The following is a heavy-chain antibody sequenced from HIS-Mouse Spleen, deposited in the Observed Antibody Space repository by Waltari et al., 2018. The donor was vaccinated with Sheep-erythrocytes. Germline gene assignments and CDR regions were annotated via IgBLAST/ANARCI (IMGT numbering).Heavy chain of an antibody. V-gene: IGHV1-69*04. CDR2: IIPILGIA. CDR1: GGTFSSYA. D-gene: IGHD1-26*01. J-gene: IGHJ4*02. CDR3: AQTGATTPHFDY. Sequence: QVQLVQSRAEVKKPGSSVKVSCKASGGTFSSYAISRVRQAPGQGLEWMGRIIPILGIANYAQKFQGRVTITADKSTSTAYMELSSLRSEDTAVYYCAQTGATTPHFDYWGQGTLVTVSS.